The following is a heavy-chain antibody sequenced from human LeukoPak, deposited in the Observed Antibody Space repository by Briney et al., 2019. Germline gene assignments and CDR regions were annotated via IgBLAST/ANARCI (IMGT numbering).Heavy chain of an antibody. J-gene: IGHJ6*03. CDR2: IKQDGSEK. CDR1: GFTFSSYW. V-gene: IGHV3-7*01. D-gene: IGHD3-10*01. CDR3: ARDQVKMVRRIIIPEYYYYYMDV. Sequence: GGSLRLSCAASGFTFSSYWISWVRQAPGKGLEWVANIKQDGSEKYYVDSVKGRFSISRDNAKNSLYLQMNSLRAEDTTVYYCARDQVKMVRRIIIPEYYYYYMDVWGKGTTVTISS.